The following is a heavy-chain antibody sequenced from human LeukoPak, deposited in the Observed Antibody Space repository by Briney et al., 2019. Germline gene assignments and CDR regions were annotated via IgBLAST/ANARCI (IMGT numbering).Heavy chain of an antibody. V-gene: IGHV1-69*13. J-gene: IGHJ6*02. CDR2: IIPIFGTA. CDR1: GGTFSSYA. CDR3: ALPLFTVTTGLYYYGMDV. D-gene: IGHD4-17*01. Sequence: SAKVSCKASGGTFSSYAISWVRQAPGQGLEWMGGIIPIFGTANYAQKFQGRVTITADESTSTAYMELSSLRSEDRAVYYCALPLFTVTTGLYYYGMDVWGQGTTVTVSS.